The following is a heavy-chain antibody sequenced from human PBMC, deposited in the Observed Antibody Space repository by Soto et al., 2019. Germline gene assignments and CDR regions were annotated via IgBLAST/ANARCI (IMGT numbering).Heavy chain of an antibody. CDR3: AREAEIVLMVYAGYYYYMDV. D-gene: IGHD2-8*01. Sequence: ASVKVSCKASGGTFSSYTISWVRQAPGQGLEWMGRIIPILGIANYAQKFQGRVTITADKSTSTAYMELSSLRSEDTAVYYCAREAEIVLMVYAGYYYYMDVWGKGTTVTVSS. CDR2: IIPILGIA. V-gene: IGHV1-69*04. CDR1: GGTFSSYT. J-gene: IGHJ6*03.